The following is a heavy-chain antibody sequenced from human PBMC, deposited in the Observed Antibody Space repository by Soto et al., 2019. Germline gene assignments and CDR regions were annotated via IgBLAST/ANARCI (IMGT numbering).Heavy chain of an antibody. J-gene: IGHJ4*02. Sequence: QVQLQESGPGLVKPSETLSLTCTVSGGSISSYYWSWIRQPPGKGLEWIGYIYYSGSTNYNPSLNSLVTISVDTSKNQFSLKLNSMTAADTAVYYCARHNYGSGSTYFDYWGQGTLVTVSS. CDR2: IYYSGST. D-gene: IGHD3-10*01. CDR3: ARHNYGSGSTYFDY. V-gene: IGHV4-59*08. CDR1: GGSISSYY.